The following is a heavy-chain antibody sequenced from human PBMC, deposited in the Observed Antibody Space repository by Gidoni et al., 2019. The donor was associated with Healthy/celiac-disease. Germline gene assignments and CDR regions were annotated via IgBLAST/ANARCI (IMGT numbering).Heavy chain of an antibody. Sequence: EVQLVESGGGLVQPGGSLNLSCAASGFTFSGSAMHWVRQASGKGLEWVGRIRSKANSYATAYAASVKGRFTISRDDSKNTAYLQMNSLKTEDTAVYYCTRFPDYYGSGSYKNLRFDYWGQGTLVTVSS. CDR1: GFTFSGSA. V-gene: IGHV3-73*02. D-gene: IGHD3-10*01. CDR3: TRFPDYYGSGSYKNLRFDY. J-gene: IGHJ4*02. CDR2: IRSKANSYAT.